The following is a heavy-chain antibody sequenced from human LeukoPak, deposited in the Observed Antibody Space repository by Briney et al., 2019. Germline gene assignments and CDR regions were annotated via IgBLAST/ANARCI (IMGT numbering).Heavy chain of an antibody. CDR2: IYSGGAT. CDR3: ARDPPAVAAGTYA. D-gene: IGHD6-13*01. J-gene: IGHJ5*02. V-gene: IGHV3-66*01. Sequence: GGSLRLSCAASGVTVGNNYMIWVRQAPGKGLEWVSHIYSGGATNYADSVKGRFTISRDSSKNTLFLQMHSLRVEDTAIYYCARDPPAVAAGTYAWGQGTLVTVSS. CDR1: GVTVGNNY.